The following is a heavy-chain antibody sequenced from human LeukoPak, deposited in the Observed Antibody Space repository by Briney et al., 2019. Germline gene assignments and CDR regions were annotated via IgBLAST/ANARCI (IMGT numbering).Heavy chain of an antibody. CDR3: ARDTIVDSTLDY. CDR1: GGSISSGGYY. V-gene: IGHV4-30-2*01. D-gene: IGHD2-21*01. CDR2: IYHSGST. J-gene: IGHJ4*02. Sequence: PSQTLSLTCTVSGGSISSGGYYWSWIRQPPGRGLEWIGYIYHSGSTYYNPSLKSRVTISVDRSKNQFSLKLSSVTAADTAVYYCARDTIVDSTLDYWGQGTLVTVSS.